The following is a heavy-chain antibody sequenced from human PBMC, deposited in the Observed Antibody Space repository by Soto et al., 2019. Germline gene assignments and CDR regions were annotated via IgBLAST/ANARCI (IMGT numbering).Heavy chain of an antibody. D-gene: IGHD4-4*01. CDR3: ARGPLALPYSKNGKQFDY. V-gene: IGHV4-34*01. CDR2: INHSGST. CDR1: GGSFSGYY. J-gene: IGHJ4*02. Sequence: QVQLQQWGAGLLKPSETLSLTCAVYGGSFSGYYWSWIRQHPGKGLEWIGEINHSGSTNYNPSLKSRVTISVDTSKNQFSLKLSSVTAADTAVYYCARGPLALPYSKNGKQFDYWGQGTLVTVSS.